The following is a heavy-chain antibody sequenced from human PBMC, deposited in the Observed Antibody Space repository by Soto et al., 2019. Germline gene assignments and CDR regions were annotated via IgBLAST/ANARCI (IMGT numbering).Heavy chain of an antibody. D-gene: IGHD3-9*01. J-gene: IGHJ6*02. CDR3: ASGYDILTGYPRGDYYGMDV. V-gene: IGHV4-39*01. CDR1: GGSISSSSYY. CDR2: IYYSGST. Sequence: SETLSLTCTVSGGSISSSSYYWGCIRQPPGKGLEWIGSIYYSGSTYYNPSLKSRVTISVDTSKNQFSLKLSSVTAADTAVYYCASGYDILTGYPRGDYYGMDVWGQGTTVT.